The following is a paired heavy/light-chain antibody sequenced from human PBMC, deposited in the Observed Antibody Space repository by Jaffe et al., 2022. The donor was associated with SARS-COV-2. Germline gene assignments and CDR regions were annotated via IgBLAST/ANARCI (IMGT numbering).Heavy chain of an antibody. J-gene: IGHJ4*02. CDR1: GYTFSSYG. CDR3: ARDKTENRYGGNVNFDY. V-gene: IGHV1-18*01. CDR2: ISTYNGKT. Sequence: QVQLVQSGAEVKQPGASVKVSCKASGYTFSSYGITWVRQAPGQGLEWMGWISTYNGKTNYAQKLQGRVTMTTDTSTSTAYMELRSLRSDDTAVYYCARDKTENRYGGNVNFDYWGQGTLVTVSS. D-gene: IGHD2-15*01.
Light chain of an antibody. CDR1: KLGDKY. CDR2: EDN. Sequence: SYELTQPPSVSVSSGQTASITCSGDKLGDKYACWYQQKPGQSPVVVIYEDNKRPSGIPERFSGSNSGNTATLTISGTQAMDEADYYCQAWDSNTVVFGGGTKLTVL. V-gene: IGLV3-1*01. J-gene: IGLJ2*01. CDR3: QAWDSNTVV.